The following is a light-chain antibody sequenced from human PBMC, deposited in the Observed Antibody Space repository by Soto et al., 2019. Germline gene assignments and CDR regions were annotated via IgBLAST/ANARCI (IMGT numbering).Light chain of an antibody. CDR3: SSYTSNSTVV. CDR1: SSDVGGYNY. Sequence: QSALTQPASVSGSPGQSITISCTGTSSDVGGYNYVSWYQQHPGKAPKLMICDVSNRPSGVSNRFSGSKSGNTAPLTISGLQAEDEADYYCSSYTSNSTVVFGGGTKLTVL. V-gene: IGLV2-14*01. CDR2: DVS. J-gene: IGLJ2*01.